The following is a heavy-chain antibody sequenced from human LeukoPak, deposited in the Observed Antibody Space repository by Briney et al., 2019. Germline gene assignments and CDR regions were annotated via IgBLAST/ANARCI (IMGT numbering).Heavy chain of an antibody. V-gene: IGHV4-34*01. CDR3: ARVRRLTIFGVVTHNWFDP. J-gene: IGHJ5*02. Sequence: PSETLSLTCAVYGGSFSGYYWSWIRQPPGKGLEWVGEVNHSGSTNYNPSLTSRVTISVDTSTNQFSLKLSSVTAADTAVYYCARVRRLTIFGVVTHNWFDPWGQGTLVTVSS. D-gene: IGHD3-3*01. CDR1: GGSFSGYY. CDR2: VNHSGST.